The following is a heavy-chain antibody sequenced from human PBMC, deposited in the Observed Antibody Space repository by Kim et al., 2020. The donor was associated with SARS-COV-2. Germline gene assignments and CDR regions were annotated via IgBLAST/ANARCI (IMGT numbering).Heavy chain of an antibody. D-gene: IGHD1-26*01. CDR2: ISYGGRNK. J-gene: IGHJ4*02. Sequence: GGSLRLSCAASGFTFNTYGMHWVRQAPGKGLEWVADISYGGRNKYYAASVKGRFTTTRDNSKNTLYLQMNSLRIEDTAVYYCAKSFSGGYFGYDYWGQGTLVTVSS. CDR3: AKSFSGGYFGYDY. CDR1: GFTFNTYG. V-gene: IGHV3-30*18.